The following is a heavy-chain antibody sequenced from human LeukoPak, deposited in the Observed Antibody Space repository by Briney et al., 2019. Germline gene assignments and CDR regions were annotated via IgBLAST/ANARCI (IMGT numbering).Heavy chain of an antibody. CDR2: IDWDDDK. CDR1: GFSLSTSGMC. CDR3: ARIGLYQRTEHRAGGYGMDV. Sequence: SGPTLVNPTQTLTLTCTFSGFSLSTSGMCVSWIRQPPGKALEWLARIDWDDDKYYSTSLKTRLTISKDTSKNQVVLTMTNMDPVDTATYYCARIGLYQRTEHRAGGYGMDVWGQGTTVTVSS. V-gene: IGHV2-70*11. D-gene: IGHD2-15*01. J-gene: IGHJ6*02.